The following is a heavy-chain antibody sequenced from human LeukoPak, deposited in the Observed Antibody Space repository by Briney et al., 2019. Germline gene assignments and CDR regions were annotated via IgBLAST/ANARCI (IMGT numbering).Heavy chain of an antibody. J-gene: IGHJ5*02. Sequence: ASVKVSCKASGYTFTSYDINWVRQATGQGLEWMGWMNPNSGNTGYAQKFQGRVTMTRNTSINTAYMELRSLRSDDTAVYYCARDRVVVVVAAPSGAWFDPWGQGTLVTVSS. V-gene: IGHV1-8*01. D-gene: IGHD2-15*01. CDR1: GYTFTSYD. CDR2: MNPNSGNT. CDR3: ARDRVVVVVAAPSGAWFDP.